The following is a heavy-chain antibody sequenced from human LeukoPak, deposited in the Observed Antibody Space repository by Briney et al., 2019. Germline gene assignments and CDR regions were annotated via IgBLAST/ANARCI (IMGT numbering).Heavy chain of an antibody. V-gene: IGHV2-70*11. CDR3: ARSYFHDAGYYDAFDI. CDR1: GFSPSTSGMC. J-gene: IGHJ3*02. Sequence: ESGPSLVKPTQTLTLTCTFSGFSPSTSGMCVSWIRQPPGKALEWLARIDWDDDKYYSTSLKTRLTISKDTSKNQVVLTMTNMGPVDTATYYCARSYFHDAGYYDAFDIWGQGTMVTVSS. D-gene: IGHD2-8*01. CDR2: IDWDDDK.